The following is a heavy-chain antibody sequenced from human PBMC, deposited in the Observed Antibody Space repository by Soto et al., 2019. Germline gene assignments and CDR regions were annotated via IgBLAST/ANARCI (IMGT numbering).Heavy chain of an antibody. CDR3: ARGRGSYFTY. J-gene: IGHJ4*02. Sequence: GGSLRLSWAASGGTRSSNYRSWGPQAPGKGLEYVSAISSKGGSTYYANSVKGRFTISRNNSKNTLDLQMGSLRAGDMAVYYCARGRGSYFTYWGKGTLVPVSS. CDR1: GGTRSSNY. CDR2: ISSKGGST. V-gene: IGHV3-64*01. D-gene: IGHD3-10*01.